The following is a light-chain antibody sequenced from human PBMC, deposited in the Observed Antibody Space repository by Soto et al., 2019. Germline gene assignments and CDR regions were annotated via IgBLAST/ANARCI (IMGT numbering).Light chain of an antibody. J-gene: IGKJ1*01. CDR1: QSISGL. CDR3: QQLNSYSWT. Sequence: DIQMTQSPSTLSASVGDRVTMTFRASQSISGLLAWYQQKPGKAPKLLIYKASGLESGVPSRFSGSGSGTEFTLTINGLQPDDFATYYCQQLNSYSWTFGQGTKV. CDR2: KAS. V-gene: IGKV1-5*03.